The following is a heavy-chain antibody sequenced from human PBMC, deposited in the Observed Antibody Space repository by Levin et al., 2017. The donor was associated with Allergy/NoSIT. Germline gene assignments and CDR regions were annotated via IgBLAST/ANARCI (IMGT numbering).Heavy chain of an antibody. CDR1: GFTFSNAW. CDR2: IKSKTDGGTT. J-gene: IGHJ4*02. Sequence: GGSLRLSCAASGFTFSNAWMSWVRQAPGKGLEWVGRIKSKTDGGTTDYAAPVKGRFTISRDDSKNTLYLQMNSLKTEDTPVYYCTTGDQWLGSGSYYNFDYWGQGTLVTVSS. CDR3: TTGDQWLGSGSYYNFDY. V-gene: IGHV3-15*01. D-gene: IGHD3-10*01.